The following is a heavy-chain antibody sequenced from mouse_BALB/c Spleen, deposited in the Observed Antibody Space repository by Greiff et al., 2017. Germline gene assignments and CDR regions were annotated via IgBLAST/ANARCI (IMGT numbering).Heavy chain of an antibody. J-gene: IGHJ3*01. Sequence: QVHVKQPGAELVKPGASVKLSCKASGYTFTSYWMHWVKQRPGRGLEWIGSIDLDSGGTKYNEKFKSKATMTVDKPSSTAYMQLSSLTSEDSAVYYCATGTAFAYWGQGTLVTVSA. D-gene: IGHD4-1*01. CDR3: ATGTAFAY. CDR2: IDLDSGGT. V-gene: IGHV1-62-3*01. CDR1: GYTFTSYW.